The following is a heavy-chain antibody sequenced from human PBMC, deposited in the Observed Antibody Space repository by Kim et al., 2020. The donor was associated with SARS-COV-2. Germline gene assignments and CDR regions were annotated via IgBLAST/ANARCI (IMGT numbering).Heavy chain of an antibody. CDR3: ARGGVKQWLGL. V-gene: IGHV4-59*13. Sequence: SETLSLTCTVSGGSISTYYWNWIRQSPQKGLEWIGFISYSGSTNYNPSLKSRVAISVDSSKNQFSLNLSSVTAADTAVYYCARGGVKQWLGLWGRGTL. CDR2: ISYSGST. CDR1: GGSISTYY. D-gene: IGHD6-19*01. J-gene: IGHJ2*01.